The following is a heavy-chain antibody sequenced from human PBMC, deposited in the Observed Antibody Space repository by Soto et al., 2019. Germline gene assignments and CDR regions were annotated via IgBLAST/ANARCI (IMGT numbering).Heavy chain of an antibody. CDR3: AKDGLYRPSTPRGWFAP. Sequence: GGSLRLSCAASGFTFSSYGMRWVRQAPGKGLEWVAVISYDGSNKYYADSVKGRFTISRDNSKNTLYLQMNSLRAEDTAVYYCAKDGLYRPSTPRGWFAPWGQGTLVTVSS. V-gene: IGHV3-30*18. D-gene: IGHD2-15*01. CDR1: GFTFSSYG. J-gene: IGHJ5*02. CDR2: ISYDGSNK.